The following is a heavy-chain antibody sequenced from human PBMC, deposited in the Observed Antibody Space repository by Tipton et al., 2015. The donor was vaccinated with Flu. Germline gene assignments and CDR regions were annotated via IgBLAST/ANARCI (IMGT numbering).Heavy chain of an antibody. CDR3: ARVNRGFFDY. J-gene: IGHJ4*02. CDR1: GGSINNYY. D-gene: IGHD1/OR15-1a*01. V-gene: IGHV4-59*01. Sequence: TLSLTCTVSGGSINNYYWSWIRQPPGKGLEWLGYIYYTGSTNYSPSLKSRVTISLDTSENQLSLKLNSMTAADTAVYYCARVNRGFFDYWGQGTLVTVSS. CDR2: IYYTGST.